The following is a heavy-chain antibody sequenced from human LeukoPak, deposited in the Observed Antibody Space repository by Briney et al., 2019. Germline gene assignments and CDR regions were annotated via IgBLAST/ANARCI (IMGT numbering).Heavy chain of an antibody. D-gene: IGHD2-21*02. J-gene: IGHJ1*01. CDR2: SIPIFGTA. CDR1: GGTFSSYA. Sequence: SVKVSCKASGGTFSSYAISWVRQAPGQGLEWMGGSIPIFGTANYAQKFQGRVTITADESTSTAYMELSSLRSEDTAVYYCASPPGCGGDCYSGYFQHWGQGTLVTVSS. V-gene: IGHV1-69*13. CDR3: ASPPGCGGDCYSGYFQH.